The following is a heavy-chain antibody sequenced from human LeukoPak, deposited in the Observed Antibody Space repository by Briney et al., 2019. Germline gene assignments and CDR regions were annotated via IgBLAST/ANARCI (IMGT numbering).Heavy chain of an antibody. CDR2: IWYDGSNK. J-gene: IGHJ4*02. CDR1: GFTFSSYG. Sequence: GRSLRLSCAASGFTFSSYGMHWVRQAPGKGLEWVAVIWYDGSNKYYADSVKGRFTISRDNSKNTLYLQMNSLRAEDTAVYYCARDHGEAAGFHILDYWGQGTLVTVSS. V-gene: IGHV3-33*01. CDR3: ARDHGEAAGFHILDY. D-gene: IGHD6-13*01.